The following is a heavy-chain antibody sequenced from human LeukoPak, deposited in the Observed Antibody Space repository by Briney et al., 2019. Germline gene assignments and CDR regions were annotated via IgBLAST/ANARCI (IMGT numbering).Heavy chain of an antibody. D-gene: IGHD1-1*01. Sequence: GASVKVSCKASGYTFTSYYMHWVRQAPGQGLEWMGIINPSGGSTSYAQKFQGRVTMTRDMSTSTVYMELSSLRSEDTAVYYCARGRPTRTRYNWFDPWGQGTLVTVSS. CDR3: ARGRPTRTRYNWFDP. CDR2: INPSGGST. J-gene: IGHJ5*02. CDR1: GYTFTSYY. V-gene: IGHV1-46*01.